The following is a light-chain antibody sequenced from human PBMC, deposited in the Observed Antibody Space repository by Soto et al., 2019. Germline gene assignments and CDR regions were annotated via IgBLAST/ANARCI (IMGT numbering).Light chain of an antibody. Sequence: EIVLTQSPATLSLSPGERATLSCRASQSVSSYLAWYQQKPGQAPRLLIYDASNRATGIPARFSGSGSGTGFTLTISSLDPEDFAVDYCQQRSNWPPRVTFGPGTKVDIK. J-gene: IGKJ3*01. V-gene: IGKV3-11*01. CDR2: DAS. CDR1: QSVSSY. CDR3: QQRSNWPPRVT.